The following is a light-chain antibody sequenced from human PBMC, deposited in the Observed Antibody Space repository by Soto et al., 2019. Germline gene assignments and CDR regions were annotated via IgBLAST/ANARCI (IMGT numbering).Light chain of an antibody. CDR1: SSNIGSNP. CDR2: SNN. CDR3: AAWDDSLNGAV. J-gene: IGLJ7*01. V-gene: IGLV1-44*01. Sequence: QSVLTQPPSASGTPGQRVTISCSGSSSNIGSNPVNWYQQLPGTAPKVLIYSNNQRPSGVPDRFSGSKSGTSASLAISGLQSDDEADYYCAAWDDSLNGAVFGGGTQLTVL.